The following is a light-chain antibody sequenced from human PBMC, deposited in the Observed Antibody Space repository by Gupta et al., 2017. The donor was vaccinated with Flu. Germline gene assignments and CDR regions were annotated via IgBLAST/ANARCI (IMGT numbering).Light chain of an antibody. CDR1: KLGDIY. V-gene: IGLV3-1*01. Sequence: SYELTQPPSVSVSPGQTASITCSGDKLGDIYVSWYQQKPGQSPVLVIYQDTQRPSGIPERFSGSNSGNTATLTISGTQAMDEADDYCQAWDSGTCGFGGGTKLTVL. CDR2: QDT. J-gene: IGLJ2*01. CDR3: QAWDSGTCG.